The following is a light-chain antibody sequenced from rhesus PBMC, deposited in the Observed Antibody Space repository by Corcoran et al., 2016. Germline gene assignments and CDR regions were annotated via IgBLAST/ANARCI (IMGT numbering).Light chain of an antibody. CDR3: QHCYGTPFT. CDR2: KAS. J-gene: IGKJ3*01. CDR1: ENVNNY. V-gene: IGKV1-74*01. Sequence: DIQMTQSPFSLSASVGDRVTITCRASENVNNYLNWYQQKPGKAPKLLIYKASTLQSGVPSRFSGSGSGTDYTFTISSLQPEDVATYYCQHCYGTPFTFGPGTKLDIK.